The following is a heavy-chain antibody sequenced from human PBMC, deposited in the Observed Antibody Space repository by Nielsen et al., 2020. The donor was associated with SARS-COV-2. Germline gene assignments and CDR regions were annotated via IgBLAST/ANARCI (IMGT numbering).Heavy chain of an antibody. Sequence: SETLSLTCTVSGGSISSYYWSWIRQPPGKGLEWIGYIYYSGSTNYNPSLESRVSILIDTSKDQFSLNLKLSSVTTADTAVYYCARTYSGTYYHYFDYWGQGSLVTVSS. CDR1: GGSISSYY. CDR3: ARTYSGTYYHYFDY. D-gene: IGHD1-26*01. V-gene: IGHV4-59*01. J-gene: IGHJ4*02. CDR2: IYYSGST.